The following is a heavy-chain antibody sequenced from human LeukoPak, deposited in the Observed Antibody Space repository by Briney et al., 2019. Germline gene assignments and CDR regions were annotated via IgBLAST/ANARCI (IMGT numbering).Heavy chain of an antibody. CDR1: GHSISSGYY. V-gene: IGHV4-38-2*01. Sequence: ASDTLSLTCAVSGHSISSGYYWGWIRQPPGKGLEWIGTIYYSGTTYSNPSLKSRVTISVDTSTNQFSLKVRSVTAADTAVYYCARRLHFYALFDYWGQGTLVTVSS. J-gene: IGHJ4*02. D-gene: IGHD2/OR15-2a*01. CDR3: ARRLHFYALFDY. CDR2: IYYSGTT.